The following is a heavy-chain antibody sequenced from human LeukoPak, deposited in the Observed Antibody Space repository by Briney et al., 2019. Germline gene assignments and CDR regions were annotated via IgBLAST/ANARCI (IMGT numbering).Heavy chain of an antibody. CDR1: GGSISSYY. CDR3: ARTGRLKGLSQMDV. J-gene: IGHJ6*02. CDR2: IYYSAST. V-gene: IGHV4-59*01. D-gene: IGHD1-14*01. Sequence: PSETLSLTCTVSGGSISSYYWSWIRQPPGKGLEWIGYIYYSASTNYNPSLKSRVTISVDTSKNQFSLKLSSVTAADTAVYYCARTGRLKGLSQMDVWGQGTTVTVSS.